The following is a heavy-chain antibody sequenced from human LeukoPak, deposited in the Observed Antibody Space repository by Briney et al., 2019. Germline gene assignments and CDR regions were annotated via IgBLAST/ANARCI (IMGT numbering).Heavy chain of an antibody. CDR1: GDSITSFY. CDR2: IFHSGTT. CDR3: ARLPVGNEPAY. D-gene: IGHD2-2*01. Sequence: SETLSLTCTVSGDSITSFYWSWIRQPPGKGLEWIGLIFHSGTTDYTPSLKTRVTMSIDTSKNQFSLNLSSVTASDTAVYYCARLPVGNEPAYWGPGTLVTVSS. J-gene: IGHJ1*01. V-gene: IGHV4-59*08.